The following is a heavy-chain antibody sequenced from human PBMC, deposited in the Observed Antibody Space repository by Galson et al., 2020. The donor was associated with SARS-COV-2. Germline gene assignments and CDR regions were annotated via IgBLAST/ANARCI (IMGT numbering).Heavy chain of an antibody. Sequence: GGSLRLSCAASGFTFSSYGMHWVRQAPGKGLEWVAVITYDGSNTYYADSVKGRFTISRDNSKNTLYLQMNSLRAEDTAVYYCAKVYSEFVWFRELWEINDYYDGMDVWGQGTTVTVSS. CDR3: AKVYSEFVWFRELWEINDYYDGMDV. J-gene: IGHJ6*02. CDR1: GFTFSSYG. CDR2: ITYDGSNT. V-gene: IGHV3-30*18. D-gene: IGHD3-10*01.